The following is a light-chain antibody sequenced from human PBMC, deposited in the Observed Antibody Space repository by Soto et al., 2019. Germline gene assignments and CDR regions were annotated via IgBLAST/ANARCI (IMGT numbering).Light chain of an antibody. V-gene: IGKV1-5*01. CDR3: QQYTSYS. CDR2: HAS. CDR1: QSISNW. Sequence: DIHMTQSPSSLSASVGDRFTITCGASQSISNWLAWYQQKTGTAPKLLIYHASTLESGVPSSFSGSGSGTEFTLTISSLQPDDLATYYCQQYTSYSFGQGTKVDIK. J-gene: IGKJ1*01.